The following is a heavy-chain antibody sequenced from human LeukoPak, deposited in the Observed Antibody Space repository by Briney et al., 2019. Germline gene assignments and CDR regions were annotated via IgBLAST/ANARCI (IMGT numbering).Heavy chain of an antibody. CDR2: VYYTGST. CDR1: GDSVTRGSFY. V-gene: IGHV4-39*01. D-gene: IGHD3-10*01. Sequence: SETLSLTCSVSGDSVTRGSFYWAWLRQPPGKELESIATVYYTGSTYYNPSLMSRVTISMDTSKNQFSLKVRSVVAPDTAVYYCARHSGSGSLSRPFDPWGQGTLVTVSS. CDR3: ARHSGSGSLSRPFDP. J-gene: IGHJ5*02.